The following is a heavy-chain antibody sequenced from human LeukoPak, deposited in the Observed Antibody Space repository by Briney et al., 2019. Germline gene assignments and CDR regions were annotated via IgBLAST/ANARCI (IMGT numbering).Heavy chain of an antibody. CDR2: IIPIFGTA. CDR1: VGTFSSYA. D-gene: IGHD1-7*01. V-gene: IGHV1-69*05. CDR3: ARGLITGTTYYYYMDV. J-gene: IGHJ6*03. Sequence: SVKVSFKASVGTFSSYAISWVRQAPGQGLEWMGGIIPIFGTANYAQKFQGRVTITTDESTSTAYMELSSLRSEDTAVYYCARGLITGTTYYYYMDVWGKGTTVTVSS.